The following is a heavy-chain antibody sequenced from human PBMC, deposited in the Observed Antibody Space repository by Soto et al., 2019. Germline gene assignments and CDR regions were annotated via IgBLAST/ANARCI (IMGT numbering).Heavy chain of an antibody. Sequence: EVQLLESGGGLVQPGGSLRLSCAASGFTFSSYAMSWVRQAPGKGLEWVSAISGSGGSTYYADSVKGRFTISRDNSKNTLYLQMNSLRAEDTAVYYCANPRYNWNDPHYFDYWGQGTLVTVSS. V-gene: IGHV3-23*01. CDR3: ANPRYNWNDPHYFDY. CDR1: GFTFSSYA. J-gene: IGHJ4*02. D-gene: IGHD1-20*01. CDR2: ISGSGGST.